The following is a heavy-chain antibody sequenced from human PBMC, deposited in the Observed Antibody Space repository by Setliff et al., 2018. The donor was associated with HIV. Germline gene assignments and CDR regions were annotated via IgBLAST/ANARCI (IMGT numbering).Heavy chain of an antibody. J-gene: IGHJ4*02. CDR1: YYSIRSEYY. CDR2: LYQSGSA. CDR3: VRLNTFILYTDY. V-gene: IGHV4-38-2*02. Sequence: TSETLSLTCTVSYYSIRSEYYWGWVRQPPGKGLEWIGSLYQSGSAYYNPSLKSRVTMSVDTSKDQFSLRLRSVTAADTAVYYCVRLNTFILYTDYWGQGILVTV. D-gene: IGHD3-16*01.